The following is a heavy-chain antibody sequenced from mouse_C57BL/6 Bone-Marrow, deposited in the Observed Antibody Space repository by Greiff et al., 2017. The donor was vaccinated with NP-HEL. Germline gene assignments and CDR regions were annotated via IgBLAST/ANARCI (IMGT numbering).Heavy chain of an antibody. CDR1: GYTFTSYW. CDR2: IYPGSGST. D-gene: IGHD2-5*01. V-gene: IGHV1-55*01. CDR3: ARRTIVTPYYAMDY. J-gene: IGHJ4*01. Sequence: QVQLKQPGAELVKPGASVKMSCKASGYTFTSYWITWVKQRPGQGLEWIGDIYPGSGSTNYNEKFKSKATLTVDTSSSTAYMQLSSLTSEDSAVYYCARRTIVTPYYAMDYWGQGTSVTVSS.